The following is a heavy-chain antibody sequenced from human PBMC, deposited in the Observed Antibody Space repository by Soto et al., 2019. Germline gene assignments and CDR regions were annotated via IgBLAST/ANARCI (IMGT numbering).Heavy chain of an antibody. D-gene: IGHD6-25*01. Sequence: QVQLVESGGGVVQPGRSLRLSCAASGFTFSSYGMHWVRQAPGKGLEWVAVISYDGSNKYYADSVKGRFPISRDNSKSTLYLQMNRLRAEDTAVYYCAKNFRRWWYSRGYPEYYCMDVWGQGTTVTVSS. J-gene: IGHJ6*02. CDR1: GFTFSSYG. CDR2: ISYDGSNK. CDR3: AKNFRRWWYSRGYPEYYCMDV. V-gene: IGHV3-30*18.